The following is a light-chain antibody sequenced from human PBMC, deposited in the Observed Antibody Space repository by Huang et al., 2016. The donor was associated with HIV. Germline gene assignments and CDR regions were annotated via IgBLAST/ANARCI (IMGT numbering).Light chain of an antibody. Sequence: DVVMTQSPLSLPVTPGEPASISCRSSQSLLHSDGNNYFEWYLQKPGQSPQLLIYLGSNRASGVPERFSGSGSGTDFTLKISRVEAEDVGVYYCMQCLRTPRTFGQGTRLEIK. J-gene: IGKJ2*01. CDR2: LGS. V-gene: IGKV2-28*01. CDR3: MQCLRTPRT. CDR1: QSLLHSDGNNY.